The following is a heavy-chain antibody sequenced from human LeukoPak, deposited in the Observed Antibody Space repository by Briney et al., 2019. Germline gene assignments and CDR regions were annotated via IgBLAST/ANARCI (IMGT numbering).Heavy chain of an antibody. J-gene: IGHJ4*02. CDR1: GGTFSSYA. D-gene: IGHD4-17*01. V-gene: IGHV1-69*05. Sequence: SVKVSCKASGGTFSSYAISWVRQAPGQGLEWMGGIIPIFGTANYAQKFQGRVTMTRDTSISTAYMELSRLRSDDTAVYYCARDSLRRSNDYWGQGTLVTVSS. CDR2: IIPIFGTA. CDR3: ARDSLRRSNDY.